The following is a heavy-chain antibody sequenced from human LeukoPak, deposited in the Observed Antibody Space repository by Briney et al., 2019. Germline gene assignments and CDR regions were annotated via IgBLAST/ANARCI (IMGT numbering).Heavy chain of an antibody. CDR1: GDSISTSNSY. D-gene: IGHD6-19*01. V-gene: IGHV4-39*07. CDR2: IYYSGST. Sequence: SETLSLTCTVSGDSISTSNSYWGWIRQPPGKALEWIGSIYYSGSTYYNPSLKSRVTISVDTSKNQFSLKLSSVTAADTAVYYCARDRGVYSSGWYYFDYWGQGTLVTVSS. CDR3: ARDRGVYSSGWYYFDY. J-gene: IGHJ4*02.